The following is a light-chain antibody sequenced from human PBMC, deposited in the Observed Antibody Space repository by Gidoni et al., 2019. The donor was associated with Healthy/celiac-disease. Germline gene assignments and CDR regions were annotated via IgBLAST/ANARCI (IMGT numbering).Light chain of an antibody. CDR3: SSYTSSSTWV. CDR1: SSDVGGHTY. Sequence: QSTLTQPASVSGSPGQAITISCTGTSSDVGGHTYVSWYQQHPGKAPKLMIYDVSHRPSGVSNRFSGSKSGNTASLTISGLQAEDEADYYCSSYTSSSTWVFGGGTKLTVL. J-gene: IGLJ3*02. V-gene: IGLV2-14*03. CDR2: DVS.